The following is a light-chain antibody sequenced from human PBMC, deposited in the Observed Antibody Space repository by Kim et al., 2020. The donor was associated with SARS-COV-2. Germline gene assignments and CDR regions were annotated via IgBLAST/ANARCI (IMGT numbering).Light chain of an antibody. J-gene: IGLJ3*02. CDR3: QVWDSSSHHLV. V-gene: IGLV3-21*04. CDR2: YDS. CDR1: DIGIKS. Sequence: PGKTATIPWGGSDIGIKSVHWYQHRPGQAPLLVIYYDSDRPSGIPERFAGSNSGNTATLTISRVDAGDEADYYCQVWDSSSHHLVFGGGTQLTVL.